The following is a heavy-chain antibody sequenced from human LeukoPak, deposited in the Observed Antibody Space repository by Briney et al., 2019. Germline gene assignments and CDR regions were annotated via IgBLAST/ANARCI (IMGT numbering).Heavy chain of an antibody. CDR2: IYSGGST. J-gene: IGHJ4*02. Sequence: GGSLRLSCAASGFTFSSYSMNWVRQAPGKGLEWVSVIYSGGSTYYADSVKGRFTISRDNSKNTLYLQMNSLRAEDTAVYYCARASVEMATITSYYFDYWGQGTLVTVSS. D-gene: IGHD5-24*01. CDR3: ARASVEMATITSYYFDY. CDR1: GFTFSSYS. V-gene: IGHV3-53*01.